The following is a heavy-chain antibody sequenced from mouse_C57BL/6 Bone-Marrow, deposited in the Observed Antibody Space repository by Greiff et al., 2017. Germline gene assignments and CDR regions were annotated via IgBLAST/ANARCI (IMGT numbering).Heavy chain of an antibody. D-gene: IGHD1-1*01. Sequence: EVKLVESGGDLVKPGGSLKLSCAASGFTFSSYGMSWVRQTPDKRLEWVATISSGGSYTYYPDSVKGRFTISRDNAKNTLYLQMSSLKSEDTAMYYCARQRYYYGSSSYFDYWGQGTTLTVSS. CDR1: GFTFSSYG. CDR3: ARQRYYYGSSSYFDY. CDR2: ISSGGSYT. J-gene: IGHJ2*01. V-gene: IGHV5-6*01.